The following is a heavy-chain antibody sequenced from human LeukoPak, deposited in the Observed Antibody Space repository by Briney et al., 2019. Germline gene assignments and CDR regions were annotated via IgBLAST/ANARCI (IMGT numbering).Heavy chain of an antibody. CDR3: ARENASGNSWFDP. V-gene: IGHV5-51*01. Sequence: GESLKISCKASGYSFTTYWIGWVRQMPGKGLEWMAIIYPDNSDTRYSPSFQGQVTISADKSINTAYLQWSSLKASDTAIYYCARENASGNSWFDPWGQGTLVTVSS. CDR2: IYPDNSDT. J-gene: IGHJ5*02. D-gene: IGHD3-10*01. CDR1: GYSFTTYW.